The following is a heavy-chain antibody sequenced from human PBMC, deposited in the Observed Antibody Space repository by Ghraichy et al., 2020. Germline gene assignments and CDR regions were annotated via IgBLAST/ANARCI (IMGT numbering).Heavy chain of an antibody. CDR2: ISGSGGST. CDR1: GFTFSSYA. J-gene: IGHJ4*02. CDR3: AKDSFSTVTTGGEDY. D-gene: IGHD4-17*01. Sequence: GESLNISCAASGFTFSSYAMSWVRQAPGKGLEWVSAISGSGGSTYYADSVKGRFTISRDNSKNTLYLQMNSLRAEDTAVYYCAKDSFSTVTTGGEDYWGQGTLVTVSS. V-gene: IGHV3-23*01.